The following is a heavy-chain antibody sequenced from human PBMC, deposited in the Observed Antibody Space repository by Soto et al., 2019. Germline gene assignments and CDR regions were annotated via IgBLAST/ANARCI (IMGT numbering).Heavy chain of an antibody. V-gene: IGHV1-69*13. Sequence: SAKVCSKDARGSFSSNAISWVRQAPGQGLEWMGGIIPIFGTANYAQKFQGRVTITADESTSTAYMELSSLRSEDTAVYYCARGDIVATYGMDVWGQGTTVTVSS. CDR3: ARGDIVATYGMDV. J-gene: IGHJ6*02. CDR1: RGSFSSNA. D-gene: IGHD5-12*01. CDR2: IIPIFGTA.